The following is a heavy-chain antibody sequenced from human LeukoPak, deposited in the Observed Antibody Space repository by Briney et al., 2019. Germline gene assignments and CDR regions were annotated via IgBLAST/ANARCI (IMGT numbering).Heavy chain of an antibody. CDR3: AREATDDYFDY. CDR2: IKQDGSEK. D-gene: IGHD1-14*01. Sequence: GGSLRLSCAASGFTFSSCWMSWVRQAPGKGLEWVANIKQDGSEKYYVDSVKGRFTISRDNAKNSLYLQMNSLRAEDTAVYYCAREATDDYFDYWGQGTLVTVSS. J-gene: IGHJ4*02. V-gene: IGHV3-7*01. CDR1: GFTFSSCW.